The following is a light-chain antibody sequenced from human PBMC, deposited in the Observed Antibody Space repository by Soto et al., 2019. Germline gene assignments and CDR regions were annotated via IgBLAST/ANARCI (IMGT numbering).Light chain of an antibody. J-gene: IGKJ1*01. Sequence: DMQMTQSPSTLPASVGDRVTVTCRASQSIGSWLAWYQEKPGKAPKLLISQASRLESGVPSRFSGSGSGTEFTLTISSLQPDDFATYYCQQYNTYWTFGQGTKVDIK. V-gene: IGKV1-5*03. CDR2: QAS. CDR3: QQYNTYWT. CDR1: QSIGSW.